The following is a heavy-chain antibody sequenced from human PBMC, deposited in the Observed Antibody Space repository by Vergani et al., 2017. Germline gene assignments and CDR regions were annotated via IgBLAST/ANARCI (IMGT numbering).Heavy chain of an antibody. J-gene: IGHJ6*02. CDR2: ILPIFGTA. Sequence: QVQLVQSGAEVKKPGSSVKVSCKASGGTFSSYAISWVRQAPGQGLEWMGGILPIFGTANYAQKFQGRVTITADESTSTAYMELSSLRSEDTAVYYCARSRDFWSGYYFPTPPYYYYYGMDVWGQGTTVTVSS. V-gene: IGHV1-69*01. CDR3: ARSRDFWSGYYFPTPPYYYYYGMDV. D-gene: IGHD3-3*01. CDR1: GGTFSSYA.